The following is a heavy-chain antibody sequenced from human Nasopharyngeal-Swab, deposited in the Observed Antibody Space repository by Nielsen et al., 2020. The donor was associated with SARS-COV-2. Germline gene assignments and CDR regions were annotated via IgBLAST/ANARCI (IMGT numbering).Heavy chain of an antibody. CDR2: IKSKTDGGTT. D-gene: IGHD2-2*02. J-gene: IGHJ4*02. V-gene: IGHV3-15*01. CDR3: TTQPSAIDY. CDR1: GFTFINGW. Sequence: GESPKISCAASGFTFINGWMTWVPQAPGKGLEWVGRIKSKTDGGTTDYAAPVKGRFTILRDDSKNTLYLQMNSLKTEDTAVYYCTTQPSAIDYWGQGTLVTVSS.